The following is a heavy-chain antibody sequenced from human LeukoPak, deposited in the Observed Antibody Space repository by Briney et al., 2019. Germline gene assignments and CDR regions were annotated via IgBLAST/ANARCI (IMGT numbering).Heavy chain of an antibody. CDR1: GFTFSTYA. V-gene: IGHV3-64D*06. CDR2: ITGNGGRT. J-gene: IGHJ4*02. CDR3: VRRVDSSGYGG. D-gene: IGHD3-22*01. Sequence: SGGSLRLSCSTSGFTFSTYALHWVRQAPGKGLEYVSAITGNGGRTHYADSVKGRFTISRDNSKNTLYLQMTSLTPEDTAVYYCVRRVDSSGYGGWGQGTLATVSS.